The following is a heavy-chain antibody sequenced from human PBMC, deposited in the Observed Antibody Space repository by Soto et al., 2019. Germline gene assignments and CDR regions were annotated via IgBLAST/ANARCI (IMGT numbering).Heavy chain of an antibody. J-gene: IGHJ6*03. Sequence: PSETLSLTCTVSGGSSSSYYWSWIRQPPGKGLEWIGYIYYSGSTNYNPSLKSRVTISVDTSKNQFSLKLSSVTAAETAVYYCGRDNEGTSRLKYYYNSTHVSGKGTTVTVSS. V-gene: IGHV4-59*01. CDR3: GRDNEGTSRLKYYYNSTHV. CDR1: GGSSSSYY. D-gene: IGHD1-1*01. CDR2: IYYSGST.